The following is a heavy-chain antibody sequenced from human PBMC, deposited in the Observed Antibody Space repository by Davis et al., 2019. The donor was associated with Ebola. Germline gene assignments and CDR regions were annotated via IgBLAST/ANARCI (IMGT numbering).Heavy chain of an antibody. J-gene: IGHJ4*02. D-gene: IGHD2-15*01. CDR3: AGGTRMDY. Sequence: GGSLRLSCAASGFTFRSHNMNWVRQAPGRGLEWVSSITSSSSYMYYADSVKGRFTISRDNSKNTLYLQMNSLRAEDTAVYYCAGGTRMDYWGQGTLVTVSS. CDR1: GFTFRSHN. V-gene: IGHV3-21*01. CDR2: ITSSSSYM.